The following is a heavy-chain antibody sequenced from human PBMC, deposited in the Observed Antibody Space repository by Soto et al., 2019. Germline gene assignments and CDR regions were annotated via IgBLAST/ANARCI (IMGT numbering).Heavy chain of an antibody. CDR2: FDPEDGET. J-gene: IGHJ5*02. CDR1: GYTLTELS. V-gene: IGHV1-24*01. CDR3: ATSPHSIAAAADLTYNWFDP. D-gene: IGHD6-13*01. Sequence: ASVKVSCKVSGYTLTELSMHWVRQAPGKGLEWMGGFDPEDGETICAQKFQGRVTMTEDTSTDTAYMELSSLRSEDTAVYYCATSPHSIAAAADLTYNWFDPWGQGTLVTVSS.